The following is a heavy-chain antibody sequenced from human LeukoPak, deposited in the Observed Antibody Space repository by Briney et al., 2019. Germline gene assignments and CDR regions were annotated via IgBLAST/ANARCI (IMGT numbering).Heavy chain of an antibody. CDR1: GYTFTSYS. V-gene: IGHV1-2*02. D-gene: IGHD3-16*02. J-gene: IGHJ4*02. Sequence: ASVKVSCKASGYTFTSYSISWERQAPGQGLEWMGWINPNSGGTNYAQKFQGRVTMTRDTSISTAYMELSRLRSDDTAVYYCARTLSIMITFGGVIESFDYWGQGTLVTVSS. CDR2: INPNSGGT. CDR3: ARTLSIMITFGGVIESFDY.